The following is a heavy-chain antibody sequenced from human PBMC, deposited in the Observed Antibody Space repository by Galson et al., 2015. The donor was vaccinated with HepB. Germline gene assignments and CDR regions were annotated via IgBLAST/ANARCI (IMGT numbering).Heavy chain of an antibody. D-gene: IGHD3-10*01. CDR1: GFTFSSYG. CDR3: ARADRSGPAGADWYFGL. Sequence: SLRLSCAASGFTFSSYGMHWVRQAPGKGLEWVAVIWYDGSNKYYADSVKGRFTISRDNSKNTLYLQMNSLRAEDTAVYYCARADRSGPAGADWYFGLWGRGTLVTVSS. J-gene: IGHJ2*01. CDR2: IWYDGSNK. V-gene: IGHV3-33*08.